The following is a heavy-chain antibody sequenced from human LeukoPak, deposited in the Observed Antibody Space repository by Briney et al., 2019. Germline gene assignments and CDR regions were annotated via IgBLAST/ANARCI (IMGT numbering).Heavy chain of an antibody. Sequence: SETLSLTCTVSGGSISSGGYYWSWIRQPPGKGLEWIGYIYHSGSTYYNPSLKSRVTISVDTSKNQFSLKLSSVTAADTAVYYCARNYYGPGSYYQDYWGQGTLVTVSS. CDR1: GGSISSGGYY. CDR2: IYHSGST. V-gene: IGHV4-30-2*01. CDR3: ARNYYGPGSYYQDY. J-gene: IGHJ4*02. D-gene: IGHD3-10*01.